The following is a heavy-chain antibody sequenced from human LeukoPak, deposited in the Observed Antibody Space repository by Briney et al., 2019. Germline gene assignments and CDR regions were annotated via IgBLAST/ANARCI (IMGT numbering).Heavy chain of an antibody. D-gene: IGHD5-12*01. Sequence: SETLSLTCAVSGGSISSGGYSWSWIRQPPGKGLEWIGYIYHSGSTYYNPSLKSRVTISVDRSKNQFSLKPSSVTAANTAVYYCARAAEWLHYGMDVWGQGTTVTVSS. J-gene: IGHJ6*02. CDR1: GGSISSGGYS. CDR3: ARAAEWLHYGMDV. V-gene: IGHV4-30-2*01. CDR2: IYHSGST.